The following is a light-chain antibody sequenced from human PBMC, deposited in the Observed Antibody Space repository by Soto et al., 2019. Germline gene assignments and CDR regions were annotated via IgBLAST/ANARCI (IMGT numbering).Light chain of an antibody. J-gene: IGKJ5*01. CDR3: QQYNNWPVT. CDR2: GAS. Sequence: VVLTQSPGTLPLSPGERATLSCRASQSVSSSYLAWYQQKPGQAPRLLIYGASSRATGIPDRFSGSGSGTDFTLTIIRLEPEDFAVYHCQQYNNWPVTFGQGTRLEI. V-gene: IGKV3-20*01. CDR1: QSVSSSY.